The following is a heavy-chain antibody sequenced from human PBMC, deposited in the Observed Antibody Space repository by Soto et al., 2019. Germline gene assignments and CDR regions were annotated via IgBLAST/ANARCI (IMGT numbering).Heavy chain of an antibody. Sequence: QVQLVESGGGVVQPGRSLRLSCAASGFTFSSYGVHWVRQAPGKGLEWVAVISYDGSNKYYADSVKGRFTISRDNSKNTLYLQMNSLRAEDTAVYYCAKDYGYGEYAFDIWGQGTMVTVSS. CDR3: AKDYGYGEYAFDI. D-gene: IGHD4-17*01. CDR1: GFTFSSYG. V-gene: IGHV3-30*18. CDR2: ISYDGSNK. J-gene: IGHJ3*02.